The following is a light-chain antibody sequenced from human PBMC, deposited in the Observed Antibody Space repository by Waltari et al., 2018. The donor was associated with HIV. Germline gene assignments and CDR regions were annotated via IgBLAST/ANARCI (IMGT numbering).Light chain of an antibody. J-gene: IGLJ3*02. CDR2: SNN. CDR3: AAWDDSLNGWV. Sequence: QSVLTPPPSASGTPGQRVTIPCSGSSYTIGSNTVNWYQQLPGTAPKLLSHSNNQRPSWVPDRFSGSKSGTSASLAISVLQSEDEADYYCAAWDDSLNGWVFGGGTNLTVL. CDR1: SYTIGSNT. V-gene: IGLV1-44*01.